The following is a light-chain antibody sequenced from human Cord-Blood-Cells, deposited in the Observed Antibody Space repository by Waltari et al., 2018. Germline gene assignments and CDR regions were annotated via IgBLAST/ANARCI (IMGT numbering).Light chain of an antibody. CDR1: SSDVGSYNL. CDR2: EGS. J-gene: IGLJ1*01. Sequence: QSALTQPASVSGSPGQSIIISCPGTSSDVGSYNLVSWYQQHPGKAPKLMIYEGSKRPSGVSNRFSGSKSGNTASLTISGLQAEDEADYYCYSYAGSSTYVFGTGTKVTVL. CDR3: YSYAGSSTYV. V-gene: IGLV2-23*01.